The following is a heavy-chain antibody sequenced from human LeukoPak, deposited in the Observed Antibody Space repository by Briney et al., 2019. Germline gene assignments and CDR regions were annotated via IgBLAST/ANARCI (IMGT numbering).Heavy chain of an antibody. Sequence: GESLKISFKGSGYSFTSYWIGWVRQMPGKGLEWMGIIYPGDSDTRYSPSFQGQVTISADKSISTAYQQWSSLKASDTAMYYCARTYYYDSSGYSDSMFDYWGQGTLVTVSS. D-gene: IGHD3-22*01. CDR2: IYPGDSDT. CDR1: GYSFTSYW. CDR3: ARTYYYDSSGYSDSMFDY. J-gene: IGHJ4*02. V-gene: IGHV5-51*01.